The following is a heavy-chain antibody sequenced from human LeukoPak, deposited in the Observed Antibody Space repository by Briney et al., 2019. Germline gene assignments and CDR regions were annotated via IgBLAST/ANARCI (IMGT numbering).Heavy chain of an antibody. J-gene: IGHJ6*02. CDR3: ARARSGYAYYYYGMDV. V-gene: IGHV4-59*01. D-gene: IGHD3-3*01. Sequence: SETLSLTCTVSGGSISSYYWSWIRQPPGKGLEWIGYIYYSGSTNYNPSLKSRVTISVDTSKNQFSLKLSSVTAADTAVYYCARARSGYAYYYYGMDVWAKGPRSPSP. CDR1: GGSISSYY. CDR2: IYYSGST.